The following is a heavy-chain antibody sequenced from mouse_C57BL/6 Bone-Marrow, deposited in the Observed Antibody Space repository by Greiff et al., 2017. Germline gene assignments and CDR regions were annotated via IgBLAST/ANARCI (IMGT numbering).Heavy chain of an antibody. CDR1: GYAFSSYW. D-gene: IGHD1-1*01. CDR2: IYPGAGDT. Sequence: QVQLQQPGAELVKPGASVKISCKASGYAFSSYWMNWVKQRPGQGLEWIGQIYPGAGDTNYNGKFKGKATLTVDKSSSTAYMQLSSLTSEDSAVXFCARGDCDRSSPDYWGQSTTLTVSS. J-gene: IGHJ2*01. CDR3: ARGDCDRSSPDY. V-gene: IGHV1-80*01.